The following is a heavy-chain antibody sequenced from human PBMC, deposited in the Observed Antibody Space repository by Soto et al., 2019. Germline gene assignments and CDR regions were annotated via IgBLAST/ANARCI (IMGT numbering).Heavy chain of an antibody. J-gene: IGHJ6*02. D-gene: IGHD3-9*01. CDR1: GYTLTELS. CDR2: FDPEDGET. V-gene: IGHV1-24*01. CDR3: ATRLLTGGGYYYYGMDV. Sequence: SVKVSCKVSGYTLTELSMHWVRQAPGKGLEWMGGFDPEDGETIYAQKFQGRVTMTEDTSTDTAYMELSSLRSEDTAVYYCATRLLTGGGYYYYGMDVWGQGTTVTVSS.